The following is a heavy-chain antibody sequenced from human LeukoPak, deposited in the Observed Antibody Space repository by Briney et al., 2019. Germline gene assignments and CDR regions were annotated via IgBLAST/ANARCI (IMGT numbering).Heavy chain of an antibody. J-gene: IGHJ4*02. CDR1: GFTFSSYS. CDR2: ISSNSSYI. D-gene: IGHD5-18*01. CDR3: APVFRAHTAMEGGDY. Sequence: KPGGSLRLSCAASGFTFSSYSMNWVRQAPGKGLEWVSSISSNSSYIYYADSVKGRFTISRDNAENSLYLQMNSLRAEDTAVYYCAPVFRAHTAMEGGDYWGQGTLVTVSS. V-gene: IGHV3-21*01.